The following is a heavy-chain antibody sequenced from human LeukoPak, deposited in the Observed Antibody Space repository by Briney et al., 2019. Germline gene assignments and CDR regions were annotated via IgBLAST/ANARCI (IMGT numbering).Heavy chain of an antibody. V-gene: IGHV3-21*01. J-gene: IGHJ4*02. Sequence: PGGSLRLSCAASGFTFSRYSMNWVRQAPGKGLEWVSSISGSSGYKYYADSVKGRFTISRDNAKNSLYLQMNSLRAEDTAVYYCARDFYDTSGYYYDYWGQGTLVTVSS. CDR3: ARDFYDTSGYYYDY. CDR1: GFTFSRYS. CDR2: ISGSSGYK. D-gene: IGHD3-22*01.